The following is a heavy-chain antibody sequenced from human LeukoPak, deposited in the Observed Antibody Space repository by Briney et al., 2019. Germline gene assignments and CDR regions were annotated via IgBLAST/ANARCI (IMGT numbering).Heavy chain of an antibody. Sequence: PGETLRLSCAASGFTFSTYSMSWGRQAAGKGLEGVSAISGSSSYIYYADSVKGRFTISRDNAKNSLYLQLNSLRAEDTAVYYCARDLGTGVTRGFDYWGQGTLVTVSS. V-gene: IGHV3-21*01. CDR2: ISGSSSYI. D-gene: IGHD4-11*01. CDR3: ARDLGTGVTRGFDY. CDR1: GFTFSTYS. J-gene: IGHJ4*02.